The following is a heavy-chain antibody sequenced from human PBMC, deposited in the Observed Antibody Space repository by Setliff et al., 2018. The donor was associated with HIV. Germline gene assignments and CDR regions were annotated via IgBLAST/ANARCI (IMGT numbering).Heavy chain of an antibody. V-gene: IGHV4-4*09. Sequence: SETLSLTCTVSGGSISNYYWSWIRQPPGKGLEWIGYIYTSGSTNYNPSLKSRVTISVDTSKNQLSLKLRSVTAADTAVYYCALTGHRLLRGYMDVWGQGTLVTVSS. J-gene: IGHJ4*02. D-gene: IGHD2-15*01. CDR1: GGSISNYY. CDR2: IYTSGST. CDR3: ALTGHRLLRGYMDV.